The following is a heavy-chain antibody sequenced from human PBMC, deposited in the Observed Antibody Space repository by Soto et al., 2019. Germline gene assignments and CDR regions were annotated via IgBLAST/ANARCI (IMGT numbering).Heavy chain of an antibody. Sequence: QVQLVESGGGVVQPGRSLRLSCAASGFTFSSYGMHWVRQAPGKGLEWVAVIWYDGSNKYYADSVKGRFTISRDNSKNTLYLQMNSLRAEDTAVYYCASDYLVVPHRVIDYWGQGTLVTVSS. D-gene: IGHD2-2*01. CDR1: GFTFSSYG. CDR3: ASDYLVVPHRVIDY. J-gene: IGHJ4*02. CDR2: IWYDGSNK. V-gene: IGHV3-33*01.